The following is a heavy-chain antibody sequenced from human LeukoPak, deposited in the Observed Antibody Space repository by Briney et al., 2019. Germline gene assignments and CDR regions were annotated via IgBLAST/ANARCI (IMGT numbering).Heavy chain of an antibody. CDR3: ARYRWVAQYYYDSSGSYDAFDI. CDR2: FDPEDGET. Sequence: ASVKVSCKVSGYTLTELSMHWVRQAPGKGLEWMGGFDPEDGETIYAQKFQGRVTMTEDTSTDTAYMELSSLRSEDTAVYYCARYRWVAQYYYDSSGSYDAFDIWGQGTMVTVSS. J-gene: IGHJ3*02. V-gene: IGHV1-24*01. D-gene: IGHD3-22*01. CDR1: GYTLTELS.